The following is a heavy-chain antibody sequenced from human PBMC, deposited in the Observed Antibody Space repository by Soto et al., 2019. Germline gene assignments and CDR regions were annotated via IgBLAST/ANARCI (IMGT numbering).Heavy chain of an antibody. V-gene: IGHV4-59*08. CDR2: IYYSGST. CDR1: GGSISSYY. J-gene: IGHJ6*03. Sequence: SETLSLTCTVSGGSISSYYWSWIRQPPGKGLEWIGYIYYSGSTNYNPSLKSRVTISVDTSKNQFSLKLSSVTAADTAVYYCARIVTGTTIKYYYYMDVWGKGTTVTVSS. D-gene: IGHD1-7*01. CDR3: ARIVTGTTIKYYYYMDV.